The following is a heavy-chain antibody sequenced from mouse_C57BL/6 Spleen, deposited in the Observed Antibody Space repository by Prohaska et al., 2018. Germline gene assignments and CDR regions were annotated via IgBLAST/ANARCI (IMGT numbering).Heavy chain of an antibody. CDR1: GYTFTDYY. Sequence: ELVRPGASVKLSCKASGYTFTDYYINWVKQRPGQGLEWIARIYPGSGNTYYNEKFKGKATLTAEKSSSTAYMQLSSLTSEDSAVYFCARGDDGYYVPDYWGQGTTLTVSS. V-gene: IGHV1-76*01. CDR3: ARGDDGYYVPDY. CDR2: IYPGSGNT. J-gene: IGHJ2*01. D-gene: IGHD2-3*01.